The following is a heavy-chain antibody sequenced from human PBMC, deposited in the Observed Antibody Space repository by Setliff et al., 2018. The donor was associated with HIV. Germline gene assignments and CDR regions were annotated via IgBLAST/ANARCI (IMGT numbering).Heavy chain of an antibody. Sequence: SETLSLTCAVSGGSFSGYYWSWIRQPPGKGLEWIGEINHSGSTNYNPSLKSRVTISVDTSKNQFSLKLRSVTAADTAVYYCARKLAYCSGGGCSSGNYYYMDVWGKGTTVTVSS. CDR1: GGSFSGYY. D-gene: IGHD2-15*01. J-gene: IGHJ6*03. CDR2: INHSGST. V-gene: IGHV4-34*01. CDR3: ARKLAYCSGGGCSSGNYYYMDV.